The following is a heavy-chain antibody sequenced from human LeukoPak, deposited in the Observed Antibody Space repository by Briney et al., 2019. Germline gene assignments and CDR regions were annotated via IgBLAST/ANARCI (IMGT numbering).Heavy chain of an antibody. CDR3: AKDGGQYYYDSSGYSFDY. CDR1: GFTFSSYG. Sequence: GGSLRLSCAASGFTFSSYGMSWVRQAPGKGLEWVSAISGSGGSTYYADSVKGRFTISRDNSKNTLYLQMNSLRAEDTAVYYCAKDGGQYYYDSSGYSFDYWGQGTLVTVSS. J-gene: IGHJ4*02. D-gene: IGHD3-22*01. CDR2: ISGSGGST. V-gene: IGHV3-23*01.